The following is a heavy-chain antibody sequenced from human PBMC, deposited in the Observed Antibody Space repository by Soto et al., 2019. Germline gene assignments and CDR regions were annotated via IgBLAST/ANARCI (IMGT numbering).Heavy chain of an antibody. D-gene: IGHD3-16*01. CDR3: ERDLGGIDS. CDR1: DFSLSPYW. Sequence: VGSLRLSCASSDFSLSPYWMHWARQVPGRWLEWVARLSSDGFGAAYADSVKGRFFISRDIARNTLSLQMNSLRADDTAVYYCERDLGGIDSWGRGTCVTVSX. J-gene: IGHJ5*01. V-gene: IGHV3-74*03. CDR2: LSSDGFGA.